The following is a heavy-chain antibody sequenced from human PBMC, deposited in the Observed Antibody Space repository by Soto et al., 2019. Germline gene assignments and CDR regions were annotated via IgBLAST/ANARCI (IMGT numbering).Heavy chain of an antibody. CDR1: GFTLSDHY. CDR3: ARASTPDSTGYDY. Sequence: EVQLVESGGGLVQPGGSLRLSCAASGFTLSDHYLDWVRQAPGKGLEWVGRSINRVKSFTTAYAASVRGRFTLSRDDSTNSLYLQMNSLKTDDTAVYYCARASTPDSTGYDYWGQGTLVTVSS. D-gene: IGHD3-3*01. J-gene: IGHJ4*02. CDR2: SINRVKSFTT. V-gene: IGHV3-72*01.